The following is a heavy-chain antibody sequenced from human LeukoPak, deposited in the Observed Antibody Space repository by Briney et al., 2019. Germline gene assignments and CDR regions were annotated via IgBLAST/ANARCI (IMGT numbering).Heavy chain of an antibody. D-gene: IGHD2-2*01. CDR3: AREIKYQLLYYYYMDV. CDR2: ISYDGRNE. V-gene: IGHV3-30*04. Sequence: GGSLRLSCAASGFTFSSYAMHWVRQAPGKGLEWVAVISYDGRNEYYADSVKGRFTISRDNSKNSLYLQMNSLRAEDTAVYYCAREIKYQLLYYYYMDVWGKGTTVTVSS. J-gene: IGHJ6*03. CDR1: GFTFSSYA.